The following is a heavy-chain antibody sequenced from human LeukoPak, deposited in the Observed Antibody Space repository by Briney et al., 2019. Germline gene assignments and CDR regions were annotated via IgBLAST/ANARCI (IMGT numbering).Heavy chain of an antibody. Sequence: ASVKVSCKASGGTFSSYAISWVRQAPGQGLEWMGRINPNSGGTNYAQKFQGRVTMTRDTSISTAYMELSRLRSDDTAVYYCARPPKGLLWFGELITPDTDNWFDPWGQGTLVTVSS. CDR3: ARPPKGLLWFGELITPDTDNWFDP. CDR1: GGTFSSYA. J-gene: IGHJ5*02. D-gene: IGHD3-10*01. CDR2: INPNSGGT. V-gene: IGHV1-2*06.